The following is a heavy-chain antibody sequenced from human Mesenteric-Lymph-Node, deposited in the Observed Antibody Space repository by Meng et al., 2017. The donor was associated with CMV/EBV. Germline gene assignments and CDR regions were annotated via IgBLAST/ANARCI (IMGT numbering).Heavy chain of an antibody. CDR1: GYTFTSYD. CDR3: ARDRNEDYNKYYYYYGMDV. Sequence: ASVKVSCKASGYTFTSYDINWVRQATGQGLEWMGWMNPNSGNTGYAQKFQGRVTMTRNTSISTAYMELSSLRSEDTAVYYCARDRNEDYNKYYYYYGMDVWGQGTTVTVSS. CDR2: MNPNSGNT. D-gene: IGHD4-11*01. J-gene: IGHJ6*02. V-gene: IGHV1-8*01.